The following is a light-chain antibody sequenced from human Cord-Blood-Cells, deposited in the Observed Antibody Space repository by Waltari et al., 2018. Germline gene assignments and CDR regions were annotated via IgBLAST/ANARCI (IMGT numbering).Light chain of an antibody. J-gene: IGLJ1*01. CDR1: SSNIGSNT. CDR2: SNN. Sequence: QSVLTQPPSASGTPGQRVTISCSGSSSNIGSNTVNWYQQLPGTAPKLIIYSNNRRPSGVPARFSGSKSGTSASLAISGLQSGDEADYYCAAWDDSLNGYVFGTGTKVTVL. CDR3: AAWDDSLNGYV. V-gene: IGLV1-44*01.